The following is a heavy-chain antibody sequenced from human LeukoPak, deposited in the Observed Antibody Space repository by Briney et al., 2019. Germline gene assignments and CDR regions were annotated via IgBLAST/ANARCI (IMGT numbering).Heavy chain of an antibody. D-gene: IGHD2-15*01. CDR2: INTSGST. V-gene: IGHV4-4*07. CDR1: GGSISSYY. CDR3: ARAGYCSGGSCSFFNDG. J-gene: IGHJ4*02. Sequence: SETLSLTCTVSGGSISSYYWSWIRQPPGKGLEWIGRINTSGSTNYNPSLKSRVTMSVDTSKNQFSLKLSSVTAADTAVYYCARAGYCSGGSCSFFNDGWGQGTLVTVSS.